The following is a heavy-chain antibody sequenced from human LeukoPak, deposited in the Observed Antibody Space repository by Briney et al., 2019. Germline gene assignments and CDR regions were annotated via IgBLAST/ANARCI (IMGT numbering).Heavy chain of an antibody. CDR1: AFTVGS. V-gene: IGHV3-21*01. CDR2: ISSSSSYI. J-gene: IGHJ3*02. Sequence: GGSLRPSCAASAFTVGSMDWVRQAPGKGLEWVSSISSSSSYIYYADSVKGRFTISRDNAKNSLYLQMNSLRAEDTAGYYCARDDYDSSGYSGAFDIWGQGTMVTVSS. D-gene: IGHD3-22*01. CDR3: ARDDYDSSGYSGAFDI.